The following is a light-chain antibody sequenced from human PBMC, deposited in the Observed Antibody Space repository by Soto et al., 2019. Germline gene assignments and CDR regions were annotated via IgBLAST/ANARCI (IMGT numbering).Light chain of an antibody. CDR3: QQYNNWPPLT. J-gene: IGKJ4*01. V-gene: IGKV3-15*01. Sequence: TLSPGTLSVFPCKTAHLSYSTSQSVDSNLAGYHQKPGHAPRLLIYGESTRATGIPARFSGSGSGTEFTLTISSLQSEDFAVYYCQQYNNWPPLTFGGGTKVAIK. CDR1: QSVDSN. CDR2: GES.